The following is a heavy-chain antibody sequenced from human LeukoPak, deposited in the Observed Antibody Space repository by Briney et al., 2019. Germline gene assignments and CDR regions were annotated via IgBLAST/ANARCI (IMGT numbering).Heavy chain of an antibody. CDR1: GFTFSNSW. CDR3: ARDEF. J-gene: IGHJ4*02. CDR2: IKEDGSEK. Sequence: GGSLRLSCAASGFTFSNSWMSWVRQAPGEGLEWVANIKEDGSEKFYEDSVKGRFTISRDNARNSLYLQMNSLRADDTAVYYCARDEFWGQGTLVTVSS. V-gene: IGHV3-7*01.